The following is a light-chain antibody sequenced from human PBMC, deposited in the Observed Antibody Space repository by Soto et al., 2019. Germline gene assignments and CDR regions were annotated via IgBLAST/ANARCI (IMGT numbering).Light chain of an antibody. CDR3: SSYTSSSTVV. CDR2: DVS. J-gene: IGLJ2*01. Sequence: QSVLTQPASVSGSPGQSLTISCSGTSSDVGGYNYVSWYQQHPGKAPKLMIYDVSNRPSGVSNRFSGSKSGNTASLTISGLQSEDEADYYCSSYTSSSTVVFGGGTQLT. CDR1: SSDVGGYNY. V-gene: IGLV2-14*01.